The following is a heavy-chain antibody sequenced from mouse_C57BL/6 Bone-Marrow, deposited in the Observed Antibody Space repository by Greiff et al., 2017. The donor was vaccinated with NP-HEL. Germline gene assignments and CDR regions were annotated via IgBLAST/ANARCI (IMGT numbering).Heavy chain of an antibody. CDR1: GYTFTSYW. CDR3: ASYYYGSSYDV. CDR2: IHPNSGST. D-gene: IGHD1-1*01. J-gene: IGHJ1*03. V-gene: IGHV1-64*01. Sequence: QVQLKQPGAELVKPGASVKLSCKASGYTFTSYWMHWVKQRPGQGLEWIGMIHPNSGSTNYNEKFKSKATLTVDKSSSTAYMQLSSLTSEDSAVYYCASYYYGSSYDVWGTGTTVTVSS.